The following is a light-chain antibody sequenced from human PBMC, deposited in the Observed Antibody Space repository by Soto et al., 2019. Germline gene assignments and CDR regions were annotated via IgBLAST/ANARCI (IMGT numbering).Light chain of an antibody. V-gene: IGKV3-20*01. CDR2: GAS. J-gene: IGKJ1*01. Sequence: EIVLTQSPGTLSLSPGERATLSCRASQSVSNNYLAWYQQKPGQAPRLLIYGASGRATGIPDRFSGSGSGTDFLLTISGPAPEDFVVYYWQQCGSSPRTFGQGTKVEIK. CDR1: QSVSNNY. CDR3: QQCGSSPRT.